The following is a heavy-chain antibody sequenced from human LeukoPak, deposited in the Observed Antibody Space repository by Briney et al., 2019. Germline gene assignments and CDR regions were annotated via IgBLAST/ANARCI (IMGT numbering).Heavy chain of an antibody. CDR1: GYTFTGYY. J-gene: IGHJ4*02. CDR3: ARVGKPCLVTSLFDY. D-gene: IGHD4-23*01. CDR2: VNLNRGGK. V-gene: IGHV1-2*02. Sequence: GASVKVSCKASGYTFTGYYMHCVRPDLGQGLEWMAWVNLNRGGKNYEQKSEDRVTITRDTSINTAYMELSRLRSDDTAVYYCARVGKPCLVTSLFDYWGQGTLVTVSS.